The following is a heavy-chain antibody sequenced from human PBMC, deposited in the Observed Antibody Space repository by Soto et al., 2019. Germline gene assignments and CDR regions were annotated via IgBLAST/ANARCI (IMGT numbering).Heavy chain of an antibody. CDR2: IRSKVNSDAT. CDR3: TRHPTMTYYYYGMDV. D-gene: IGHD4-17*01. CDR1: GFTFSDTA. J-gene: IGHJ6*02. V-gene: IGHV3-73*01. Sequence: GGSLRLSCAASGFTFSDTAMHWVRQASGKGLEWVGRIRSKVNSDATAYAASVKGRFTISRDDSKNTAYLQMNSLKTDDTAVYYCTRHPTMTYYYYGMDVWGQGTTVTVSS.